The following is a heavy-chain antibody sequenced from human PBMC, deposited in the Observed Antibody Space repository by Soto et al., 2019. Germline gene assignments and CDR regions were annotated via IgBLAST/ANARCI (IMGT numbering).Heavy chain of an antibody. V-gene: IGHV3-7*01. J-gene: IGHJ4*02. CDR3: AREDIPYGDYGD. CDR1: GFTFSTYW. Sequence: PGGSLRLSCAASGFTFSTYWMSWVRQAPGKGLEWVANIKQDGSEKYYVGSVKGRFTISRDNAKNSLYLQMNSLRAEDTAVYYRAREDIPYGDYGDWGQGTLVTVSS. D-gene: IGHD4-17*01. CDR2: IKQDGSEK.